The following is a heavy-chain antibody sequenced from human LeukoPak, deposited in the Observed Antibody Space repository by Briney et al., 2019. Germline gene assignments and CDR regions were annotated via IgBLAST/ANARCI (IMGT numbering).Heavy chain of an antibody. CDR3: ARLFNYYDNSGYYQYYFDY. CDR2: INPNTGDT. CDR1: GYTLTSYY. V-gene: IGHV1-2*02. D-gene: IGHD3-22*01. J-gene: IGHJ4*02. Sequence: GASVKVSCKASGYTLTSYYMHWVRQAPGHGLEWMGWINPNTGDTSFAQKFQGRVTLTRDTSISTAYMELSRLKSDDTAVYYCARLFNYYDNSGYYQYYFDYRGQGTLVTVSS.